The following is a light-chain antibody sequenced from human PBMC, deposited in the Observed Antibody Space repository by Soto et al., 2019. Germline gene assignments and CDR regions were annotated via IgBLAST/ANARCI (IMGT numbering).Light chain of an antibody. CDR2: DVS. Sequence: DIQMTQSPSTLSASVGDRVTITCRASQSIYNWLAWYQQKPGKAPNLLIYDVSNLGGGVPSRFSGSGSGTEFTLTISSLQPDDFATYYCQHYNADVVWTFGGGTKVDIK. V-gene: IGKV1-5*01. J-gene: IGKJ4*02. CDR1: QSIYNW. CDR3: QHYNADVVWT.